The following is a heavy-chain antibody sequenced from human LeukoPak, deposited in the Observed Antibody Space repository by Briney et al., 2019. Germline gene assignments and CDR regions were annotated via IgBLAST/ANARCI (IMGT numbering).Heavy chain of an antibody. D-gene: IGHD6-6*01. CDR3: AKIGAAARRTPNPRWFDP. V-gene: IGHV1-8*01. J-gene: IGHJ5*02. CDR1: GYTFTSYD. Sequence: ASVKVSCKASGYTFTSYDINWVRQATGQGLEWMGWMNPNSGNTGYAQKFQGRVSMTWNTSISTAYMELSSLISEDTAVYYCAKIGAAARRTPNPRWFDPWGQGTLVTVSS. CDR2: MNPNSGNT.